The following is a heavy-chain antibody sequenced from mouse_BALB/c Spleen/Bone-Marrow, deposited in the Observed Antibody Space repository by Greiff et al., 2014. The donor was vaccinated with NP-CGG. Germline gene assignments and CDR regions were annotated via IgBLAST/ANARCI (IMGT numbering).Heavy chain of an antibody. CDR2: INPSNGGT. J-gene: IGHJ3*01. V-gene: IGHV1S81*02. Sequence: QVQLQQSGAELVKPGASVKLSCTASGYTLTSYYMHWVNQRPGQGLEWIGEINPSNGGTNFNEKFKSKTTMTEDKSSSQVYMQLSSLTSEDSAVYYCTREDDWPFAYWGQGTLVTVSA. CDR3: TREDDWPFAY. CDR1: GYTLTSYY.